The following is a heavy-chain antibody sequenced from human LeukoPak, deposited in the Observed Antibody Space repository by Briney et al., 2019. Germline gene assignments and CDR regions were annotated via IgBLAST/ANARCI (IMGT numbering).Heavy chain of an antibody. V-gene: IGHV4-30-2*01. CDR3: ASSCSWPYYGMDV. CDR2: ISDSGST. D-gene: IGHD2-15*01. Sequence: SETLSLTCAVSGGSISSGGYSWSWIRQPPGKGLEWIAYISDSGSTYNNPSLKSRVTISVDRSKNQFSLKLSSMTAADTAVYYCASSCSWPYYGMDVWGQGTTVTVSS. CDR1: GGSISSGGYS. J-gene: IGHJ6*02.